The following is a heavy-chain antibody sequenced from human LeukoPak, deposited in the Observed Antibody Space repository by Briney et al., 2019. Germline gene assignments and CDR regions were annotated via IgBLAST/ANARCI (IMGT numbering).Heavy chain of an antibody. D-gene: IGHD6-6*01. CDR3: AKDLGVAARPSYHY. CDR1: GLSFSSYA. V-gene: IGHV3-23*01. CDR2: ITYSGDNT. Sequence: GGSLRLSCAASGLSFSSYAMSWVRQAPGKGLEWVSTITYSGDNTYYADSVRGQFTISRDNSKNTLFLQMNSLRPDDTAVYYCAKDLGVAARPSYHYWGQGTLVTVSS. J-gene: IGHJ4*02.